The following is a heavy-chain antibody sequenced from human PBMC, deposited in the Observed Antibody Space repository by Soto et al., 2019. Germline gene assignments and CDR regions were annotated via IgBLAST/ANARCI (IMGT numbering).Heavy chain of an antibody. D-gene: IGHD3-10*01. V-gene: IGHV4-34*01. CDR3: ARDLRCCFGEFLLYNWFDP. Sequence: SETLSLTCAVYGGSFSGYYWSWIRQPPGKGLEWIGEINHSGSTNYNPSLKSRVTISVDTSKNQFSLKLSSVTAADTAVYYCARDLRCCFGEFLLYNWFDPWGQGTLVTVS. J-gene: IGHJ5*02. CDR2: INHSGST. CDR1: GGSFSGYY.